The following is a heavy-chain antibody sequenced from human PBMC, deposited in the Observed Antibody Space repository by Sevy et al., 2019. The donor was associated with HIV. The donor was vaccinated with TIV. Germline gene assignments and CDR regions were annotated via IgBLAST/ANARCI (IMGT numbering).Heavy chain of an antibody. J-gene: IGHJ3*02. CDR2: INSDGSST. V-gene: IGHV3-74*01. CDR1: GFTFSSYW. Sequence: GGSLRLSCAASGFTFSSYWMHWVRQAPGKGLVWVSRINSDGSSTTYADSVKGRFTISRDNAKNTLYLQMNSLRAEDTAVYYRARGGLLQTGGLDAFDIWGQGTMVTVSS. CDR3: ARGGLLQTGGLDAFDI. D-gene: IGHD3-10*01.